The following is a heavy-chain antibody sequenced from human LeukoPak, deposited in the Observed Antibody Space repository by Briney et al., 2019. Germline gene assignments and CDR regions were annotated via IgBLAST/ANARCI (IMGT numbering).Heavy chain of an antibody. CDR2: ISGSGDST. V-gene: IGHV3-23*01. Sequence: GGSLRLSCAASGFTFSSYAMSWVRQAPGKGLEWVSTISGSGDSTYYADSVKGRFTFSRDNSKNTLYLQMNSLRAEDTAVYYCAKELGRSYYIFDYWGQGTLVTVSS. D-gene: IGHD3-10*01. J-gene: IGHJ4*02. CDR3: AKELGRSYYIFDY. CDR1: GFTFSSYA.